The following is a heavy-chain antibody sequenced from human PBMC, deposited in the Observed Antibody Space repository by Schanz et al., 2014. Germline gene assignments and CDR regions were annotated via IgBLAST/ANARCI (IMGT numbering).Heavy chain of an antibody. J-gene: IGHJ3*02. CDR3: ARDGYSVVVISPTESFDI. D-gene: IGHD2-21*01. V-gene: IGHV3-74*01. CDR2: FDAHDGRA. Sequence: EVQLVESGGGLVKPGGSLRLSCAASGFTFSSYWMHWVRQVPGKGLVWVSGFDAHDGRAYYADSVKSRFTISRDNSRNTLYLQMNSLRAEDTAVYYCARDGYSVVVISPTESFDIWGQWTMVTVSP. CDR1: GFTFSSYW.